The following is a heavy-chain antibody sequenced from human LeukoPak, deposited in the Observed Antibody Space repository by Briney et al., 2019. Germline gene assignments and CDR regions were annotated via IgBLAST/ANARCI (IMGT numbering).Heavy chain of an antibody. CDR3: AGTMIITATGAIDY. CDR2: IYYSGST. V-gene: IGHV4-59*08. Sequence: SETLSLTCTVSGGSISSYYWSWIRQPPGKGLEWIGYIYYSGSTNYNPSLKSRVTISVDTSKNQFSLKLSSVTAADTAVYYCAGTMIITATGAIDYWGLGTLVTVSS. J-gene: IGHJ4*02. D-gene: IGHD1-14*01. CDR1: GGSISSYY.